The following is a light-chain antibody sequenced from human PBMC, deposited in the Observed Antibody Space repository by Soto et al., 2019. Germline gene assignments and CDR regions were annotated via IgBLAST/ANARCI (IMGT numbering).Light chain of an antibody. J-gene: IGKJ2*01. CDR3: QQYNEWPYT. CDR1: QSVNTN. CDR2: GVS. Sequence: EIVMTQSPATLSLSPGERATLSCTASQSVNTNLAWYQQRHGQAPRLLIFGVSTRATAIPTRFSGSGSGTEFTLTISSLQSEDSTIYYCQQYNEWPYTFGQGTKVEI. V-gene: IGKV3-15*01.